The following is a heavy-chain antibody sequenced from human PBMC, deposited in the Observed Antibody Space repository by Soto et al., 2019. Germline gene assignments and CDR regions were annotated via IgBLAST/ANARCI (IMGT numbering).Heavy chain of an antibody. CDR2: ITDDGSNK. J-gene: IGHJ6*02. D-gene: IGHD5-18*01. CDR3: ARAGIRRYGMDV. Sequence: GGSLRLSCAASGFTFNNYAMGWVRQAPGKGLEWVSAITDDGSNKYYADSVKGRFTISRDNSKNTLYLQMNSLRAEDTAVYYCARAGIRRYGMDVWGQGTTVTVSS. CDR1: GFTFNNYA. V-gene: IGHV3-23*01.